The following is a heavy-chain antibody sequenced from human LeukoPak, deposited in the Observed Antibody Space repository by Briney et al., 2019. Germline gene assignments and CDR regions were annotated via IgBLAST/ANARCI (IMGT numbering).Heavy chain of an antibody. CDR2: ISSSSYI. D-gene: IGHD1-7*01. CDR1: GFTFSSYS. Sequence: GSLRLSCAASGFTFSSYSMNWVRQAPGKGLEWVSSISSSSYIYYADSVKGRFTISRDNAKNSLYLQMNSLRAEDTAVYYCARGTTGTTALFDYWGQGTLVTVSS. J-gene: IGHJ4*02. CDR3: ARGTTGTTALFDY. V-gene: IGHV3-21*01.